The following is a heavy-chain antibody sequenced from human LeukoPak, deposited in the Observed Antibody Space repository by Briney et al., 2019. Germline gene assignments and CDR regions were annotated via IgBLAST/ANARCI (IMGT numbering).Heavy chain of an antibody. D-gene: IGHD6-13*01. CDR1: GGSISSSNYY. J-gene: IGHJ6*03. V-gene: IGHV4-39*07. Sequence: PSETLSLTCTVSGGSISSSNYYWAWIRRPPGKGLEWIGNIHYSGSTYYNASLNSRITMSIDTSKNRFSLKLSSVTAADTAVYYCARTTEAHSWRTRYYDYYMDVWGKGTTVTVSS. CDR2: IHYSGST. CDR3: ARTTEAHSWRTRYYDYYMDV.